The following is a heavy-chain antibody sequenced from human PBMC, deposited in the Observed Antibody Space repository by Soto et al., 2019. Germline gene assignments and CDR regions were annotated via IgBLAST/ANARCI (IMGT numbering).Heavy chain of an antibody. D-gene: IGHD3-22*01. CDR2: INAGNGNT. CDR3: ARATDSSGYPDY. Sequence: ASVKVSCKASGYTFTSYAMHWVRQAPGQRLEWMGWINAGNGNTKYSQKFQGRVTITRDTSASTAYMELSSLRSEDTAVYYCARATDSSGYPDYWGQGTLVTVSS. J-gene: IGHJ4*02. V-gene: IGHV1-3*01. CDR1: GYTFTSYA.